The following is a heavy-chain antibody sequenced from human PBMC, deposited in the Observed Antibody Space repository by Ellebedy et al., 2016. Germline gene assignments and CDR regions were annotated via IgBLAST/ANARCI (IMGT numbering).Heavy chain of an antibody. CDR1: GFTFSDFF. V-gene: IGHV3-23*01. D-gene: IGHD5-18*01. J-gene: IGHJ4*02. CDR3: RYGHYSNV. CDR2: ISGGGDSR. Sequence: GESLKIPXAASGFTFSDFFMSWVRRAPGKGLEWVSTISGGGDSRYFADSVKGRFTISRDNSKNTLYLQMNSLRVDDTAVYYCRYGHYSNVWGQGTLVTVS.